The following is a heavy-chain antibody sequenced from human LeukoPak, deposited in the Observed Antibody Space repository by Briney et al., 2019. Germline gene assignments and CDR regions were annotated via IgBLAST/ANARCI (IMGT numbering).Heavy chain of an antibody. CDR3: ASIYDPEPY. Sequence: ASVKVSCKASGYTFTGYYMHWVRQAPGQGLEWMGWINPNSGGTNYAQKFQGRVTMTRDMSTSTVYMELSSLRSEDTAVYYCASIYDPEPYWGQGTLVTDSS. J-gene: IGHJ4*02. D-gene: IGHD3-3*01. V-gene: IGHV1-2*02. CDR2: INPNSGGT. CDR1: GYTFTGYY.